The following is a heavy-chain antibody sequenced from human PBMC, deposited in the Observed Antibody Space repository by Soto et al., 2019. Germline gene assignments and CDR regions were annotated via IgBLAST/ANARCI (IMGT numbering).Heavy chain of an antibody. J-gene: IGHJ4*02. CDR3: AVRGYSYGFDY. Sequence: SVKVSCKASGGTFSSYAISWVRQAPGQGLEWMGGIIPIFGTANYAQKFQGRVTITADESTSTAYMELSSLRSEDTAVYYCAVRGYSYGFDYWGQGTLVNVSS. V-gene: IGHV1-69*01. D-gene: IGHD5-18*01. CDR2: IIPIFGTA. CDR1: GGTFSSYA.